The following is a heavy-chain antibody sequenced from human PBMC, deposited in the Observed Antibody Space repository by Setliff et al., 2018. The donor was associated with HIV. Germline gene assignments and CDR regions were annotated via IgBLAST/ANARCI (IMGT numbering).Heavy chain of an antibody. CDR2: FNTETGNP. V-gene: IGHV7-4-1*02. CDR3: ARVGSGWSTFDY. J-gene: IGHJ4*02. Sequence: ASVKVSCKASGYTLTTYAISWVRQAPGQGLEWMGWFNTETGNPMYAQGFRGRFVFSLDTSVSTAFLQINRLKAEDTAKYYCARVGSGWSTFDYWGQGALVNVSS. CDR1: GYTLTTYA. D-gene: IGHD6-13*01.